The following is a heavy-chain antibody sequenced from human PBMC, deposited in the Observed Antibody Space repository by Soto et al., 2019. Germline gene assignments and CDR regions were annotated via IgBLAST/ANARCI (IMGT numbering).Heavy chain of an antibody. CDR2: IWYDGSNK. D-gene: IGHD6-13*01. V-gene: IGHV3-33*01. CDR3: ARDQPGNSTYDY. J-gene: IGHJ4*02. CDR1: GFTFNSYG. Sequence: QVQLVESGGGVVQPERSLRLSCAASGFTFNSYGMHWVRQAPGKGLEWVAVIWYDGSNKYFGDAVKGRFTISRDNSKNTLYLQMNSLRAEDTAVYYCARDQPGNSTYDYWGQGTLVTVSS.